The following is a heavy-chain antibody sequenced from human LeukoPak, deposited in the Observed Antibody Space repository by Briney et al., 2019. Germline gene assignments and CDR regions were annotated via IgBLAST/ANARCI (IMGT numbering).Heavy chain of an antibody. CDR3: ARLSLKVLEWSPTKGKETHYFDS. D-gene: IGHD3-3*01. Sequence: SDTLSLTCTVSGASISSSSSYWGWIRQPPGTGLEWLGNIYSRGNTYYKPSLRSRVTISIDTSKNQFSLRLTSVTAADTAVYYCARLSLKVLEWSPTKGKETHYFDSWGQGTLVTVSS. CDR2: IYSRGNT. CDR1: GASISSSSSY. V-gene: IGHV4-39*07. J-gene: IGHJ4*02.